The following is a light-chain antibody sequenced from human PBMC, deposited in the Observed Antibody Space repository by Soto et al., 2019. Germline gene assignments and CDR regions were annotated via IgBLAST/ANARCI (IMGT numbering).Light chain of an antibody. V-gene: IGLV2-23*02. CDR3: CSYAGSSTSV. CDR1: SSDVGSYNL. Sequence: QSVLTQPASVSGSPGQSITISCTGTSSDVGSYNLVSWYQQHPGKAPKLMIYEVSKRPSGVSNRFSGSKSDNTASLTISGLQAEDEADYYCCSYAGSSTSVFGTGTKVTVL. CDR2: EVS. J-gene: IGLJ1*01.